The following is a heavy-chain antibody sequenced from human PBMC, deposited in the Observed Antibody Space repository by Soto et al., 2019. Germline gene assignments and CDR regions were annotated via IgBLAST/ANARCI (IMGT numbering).Heavy chain of an antibody. V-gene: IGHV4-59*01. Sequence: SETLSLTCTVTDGSIGSDYWSCIRPPPGKGLEWLGNSDYLGNTNYNPSLKSRVTMSIDTSKNRFSLKLASVTTADTAVYYCARMFHNYVNGNWFEPWCQGTLVTVSS. CDR2: SDYLGNT. CDR1: DGSIGSDY. D-gene: IGHD4-4*01. CDR3: ARMFHNYVNGNWFEP. J-gene: IGHJ5*02.